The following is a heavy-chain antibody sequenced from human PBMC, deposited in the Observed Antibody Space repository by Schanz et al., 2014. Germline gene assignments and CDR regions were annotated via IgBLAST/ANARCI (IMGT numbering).Heavy chain of an antibody. CDR1: GGTFSSYA. V-gene: IGHV1-69*04. J-gene: IGHJ3*02. CDR2: IIPILGME. CDR3: AREMLDIVATMDDDAFDI. D-gene: IGHD5-12*01. Sequence: QVQLVQSGAEVKKPGSSVKVSCKASGGTFSSYAFSWVRQAPGQGLEWMGKIIPILGMENYAQKFQGRVTITADISTSTAYMDLSSLRSDDTAVYYCAREMLDIVATMDDDAFDIWGQGTMVTVSS.